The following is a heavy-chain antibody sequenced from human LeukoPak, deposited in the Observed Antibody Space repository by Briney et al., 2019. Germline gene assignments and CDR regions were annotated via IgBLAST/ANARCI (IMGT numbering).Heavy chain of an antibody. CDR1: GYTFTGYY. CDR3: ARDYGDGFNSGIRNNWFDP. J-gene: IGHJ5*02. CDR2: INPNSGDT. V-gene: IGHV1-2*02. Sequence: GASVKVSCKASGYTFTGYYMHWVRQAPGQGLEWMGWINPNSGDTNYAEKFQGRVTMTRDTSINTAYMELSRLRSDDTAVYYCARDYGDGFNSGIRNNWFDPWGQGTLVTVSS. D-gene: IGHD4-17*01.